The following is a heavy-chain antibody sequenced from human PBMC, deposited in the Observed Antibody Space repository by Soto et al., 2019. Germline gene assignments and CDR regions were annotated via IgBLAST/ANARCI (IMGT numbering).Heavy chain of an antibody. D-gene: IGHD3-10*01. J-gene: IGHJ4*02. CDR2: IWYDGSNK. CDR1: GFTFSSYG. Sequence: QVQLVESGGGVVQPGRSLRLSCAASGFTFSSYGMHWVRQAPGKGLEWVAVIWYDGSNKYYADSVKGRFTISRDKSKNTLYLQMNSLRAEDTAVYYCARDPAITMVRGVISGFDYWGQGTLVTVSS. CDR3: ARDPAITMVRGVISGFDY. V-gene: IGHV3-33*01.